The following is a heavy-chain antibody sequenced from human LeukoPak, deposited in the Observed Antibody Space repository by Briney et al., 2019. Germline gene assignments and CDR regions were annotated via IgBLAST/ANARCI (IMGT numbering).Heavy chain of an antibody. Sequence: SETPSLTCALSGGSFSGWQWSWVRHSPGGGREWIGEVNQTGTTTYTLSLKSRVSVLLDTSKNQFSLKLKSATAADTAVYYCARGYNFDMWGQGTIVTVSS. CDR2: VNQTGTT. D-gene: IGHD1-1*01. CDR3: ARGYNFDM. CDR1: GGSFSGWQ. V-gene: IGHV4-34*01. J-gene: IGHJ3*02.